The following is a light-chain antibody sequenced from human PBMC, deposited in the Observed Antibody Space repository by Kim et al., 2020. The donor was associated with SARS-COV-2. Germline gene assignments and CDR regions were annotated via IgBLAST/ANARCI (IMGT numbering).Light chain of an antibody. V-gene: IGKV3-20*01. CDR3: QQYGSAPQT. Sequence: SPGERAPLTCRASQHVSARFLAWYDHKPGQAPRLLSYDASTRAPGIPERFSGSGSGTDFTLTISRLEPEDFAVYYCQQYGSAPQTFGQGTKVDIK. J-gene: IGKJ1*01. CDR1: QHVSARF. CDR2: DAS.